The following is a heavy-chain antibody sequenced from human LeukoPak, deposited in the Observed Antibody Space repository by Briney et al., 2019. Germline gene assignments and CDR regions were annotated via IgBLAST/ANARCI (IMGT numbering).Heavy chain of an antibody. V-gene: IGHV4-59*01. CDR1: GGSFSGYY. D-gene: IGHD3-9*01. Sequence: SETLSLTCAVYGGSFSGYYWSWIRQPPGKGLEWIGYIYYSGSTNYNPSLKSRVTISVDTSKNQFSLKLSSVTAADTAVYYCAREYYDILTGYSNYNWFDPWGQGTLVTVSS. CDR2: IYYSGST. J-gene: IGHJ5*02. CDR3: AREYYDILTGYSNYNWFDP.